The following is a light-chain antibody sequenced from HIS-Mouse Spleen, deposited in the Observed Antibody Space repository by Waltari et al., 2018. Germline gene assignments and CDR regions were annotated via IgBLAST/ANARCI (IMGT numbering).Light chain of an antibody. CDR1: QSISSW. CDR2: KAS. CDR3: QQYNSYIFT. Sequence: DIQMTQSPSTLSASVGDRVTITCRASQSISSWLAWYQQKPGKAPKLLIYKASSLESGVPSRFSGSGSGTEFTRTISSLQPDDFATYYCQQYNSYIFTFGPGTKVDIK. J-gene: IGKJ3*01. V-gene: IGKV1-5*03.